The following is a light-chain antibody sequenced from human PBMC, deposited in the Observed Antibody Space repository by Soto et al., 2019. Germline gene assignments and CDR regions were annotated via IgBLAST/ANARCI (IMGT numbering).Light chain of an antibody. V-gene: IGKV3-15*01. Sequence: EIMMTQSPVTLSASPGESATLSCRASQSVDNNVAWYQQKPGQAPRLLIVGSFARATGIPARFSGSGSGTEFTLTISSPQPDDFATYYCQHYNSYSEAFGQGTKVDIK. J-gene: IGKJ1*01. CDR1: QSVDNN. CDR3: QHYNSYSEA. CDR2: GSF.